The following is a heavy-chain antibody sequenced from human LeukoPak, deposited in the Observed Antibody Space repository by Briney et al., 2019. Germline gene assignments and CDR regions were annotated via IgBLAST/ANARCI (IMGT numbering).Heavy chain of an antibody. CDR1: GYSISSGYY. Sequence: SETLSLTCTVSGYSISSGYYWGWVRQPPGKGLEWIGSIYHSGSTYYNPSLKSRVTISVDTSKNQFSLKLSSVTAADTAVYYCASSFPDYGDYGDFDYWGQGTLVTVSS. D-gene: IGHD4-17*01. J-gene: IGHJ4*02. V-gene: IGHV4-38-2*02. CDR3: ASSFPDYGDYGDFDY. CDR2: IYHSGST.